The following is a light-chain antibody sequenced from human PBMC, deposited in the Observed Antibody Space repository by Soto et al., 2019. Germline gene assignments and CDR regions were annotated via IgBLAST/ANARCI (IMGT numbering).Light chain of an antibody. J-gene: IGKJ4*01. CDR1: HSINNW. CDR3: QQYNNYSPCT. Sequence: DIQMTQSPSTLSASVGDRVTITCRASHSINNWFAWYQQKPGKAPKLLIYDASSLESGVPSKFSGSGSGAEFTLYISSLQPDDFAPYYCQQYNNYSPCTVGGGTKVDIK. V-gene: IGKV1-5*01. CDR2: DAS.